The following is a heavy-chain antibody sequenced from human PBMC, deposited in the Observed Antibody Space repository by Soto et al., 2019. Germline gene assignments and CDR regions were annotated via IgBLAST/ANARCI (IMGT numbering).Heavy chain of an antibody. CDR3: ARRPTDGYFDL. CDR2: IYWDYDK. CDR1: GFSLSTSGVG. Sequence: QITLKESGPPMVKPTQTLTLTCTYSGFSLSTSGVGVGWIRQPPGKALEWLALIYWDYDKHHSPSLKTRLTITEDTSKNQVVLTMTNMDPMDTATSYCARRPTDGYFDLWGRGTLVTVSS. V-gene: IGHV2-5*02. D-gene: IGHD2-8*01. J-gene: IGHJ2*01.